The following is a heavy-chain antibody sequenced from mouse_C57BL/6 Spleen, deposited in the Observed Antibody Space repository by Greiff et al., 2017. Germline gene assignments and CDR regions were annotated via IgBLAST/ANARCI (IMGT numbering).Heavy chain of an antibody. V-gene: IGHV5-4*01. CDR3: ARDDSNYDYYAMDY. J-gene: IGHJ4*01. Sequence: EVMLVESGGGLVKPGGSLKLSCAASGFTFSSYAMSWVRQTPEKRLEWVATISDGGSYTYYPDNVKGRFTISRDNAKNNLYLQMSHLKSEDTAMYYCARDDSNYDYYAMDYWGQGTSVTVSS. D-gene: IGHD2-5*01. CDR1: GFTFSSYA. CDR2: ISDGGSYT.